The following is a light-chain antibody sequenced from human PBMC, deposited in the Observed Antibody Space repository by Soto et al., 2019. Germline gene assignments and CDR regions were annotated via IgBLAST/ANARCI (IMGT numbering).Light chain of an antibody. V-gene: IGKV3-20*01. CDR2: GAS. Sequence: EIVLTQSPGTLSLSPGDRATLSCRASQSVTNSYIAWYQQKPGQAPRLLIYGASSRATGIPDRFTGSGSGTDFTLTITRLEREDFAVYHCQQYGSSPWTFGQGTKVEIK. CDR3: QQYGSSPWT. CDR1: QSVTNSY. J-gene: IGKJ1*01.